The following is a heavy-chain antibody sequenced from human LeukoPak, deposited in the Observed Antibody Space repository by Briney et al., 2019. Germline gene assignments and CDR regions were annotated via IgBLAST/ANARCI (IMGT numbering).Heavy chain of an antibody. CDR2: IIPILGIA. J-gene: IGHJ4*02. D-gene: IGHD5-18*01. CDR3: ARDPDVDTANEEACY. V-gene: IGHV1-69*04. CDR1: GGTFSSYA. Sequence: GASVKVSCKASGGTFSSYAISWVRQAPGQGLEWMGRIIPILGIANYAQKFQGRVTITADKSTSTAYMELSSLRSEDTAVYYCARDPDVDTANEEACYWGQGTLVTVSS.